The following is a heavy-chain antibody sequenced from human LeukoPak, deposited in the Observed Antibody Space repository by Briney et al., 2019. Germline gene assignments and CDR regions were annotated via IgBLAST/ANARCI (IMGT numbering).Heavy chain of an antibody. J-gene: IGHJ2*01. CDR1: DDSISRYY. CDR2: DYHSGYT. Sequence: PSEPPSLSCNVSDDSISRYYWSWIRQPPGRGLEWIGQDYHSGYTDYNPSLQSRVTMSVDTSKNQFSLKLTSVTAADTAVYYCARNAQRQGGLGYTYGHWYFALWGRGTLVTVSS. D-gene: IGHD5-18*01. V-gene: IGHV4-59*01. CDR3: ARNAQRQGGLGYTYGHWYFAL.